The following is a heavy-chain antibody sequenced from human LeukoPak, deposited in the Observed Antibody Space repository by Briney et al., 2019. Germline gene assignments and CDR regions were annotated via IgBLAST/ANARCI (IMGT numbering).Heavy chain of an antibody. Sequence: SETLSLTCTVSGYSISSGYSWGWIRQPPGKGLEWIGSIYYSGITYYNPSLKSRVTISVDTSKNQFSLKLSSVTAADTAVYYCARSGSYSFWFDPWGQGTLVTVSS. D-gene: IGHD1-26*01. CDR3: ARSGSYSFWFDP. CDR1: GYSISSGYS. J-gene: IGHJ5*02. V-gene: IGHV4-38-2*02. CDR2: IYYSGIT.